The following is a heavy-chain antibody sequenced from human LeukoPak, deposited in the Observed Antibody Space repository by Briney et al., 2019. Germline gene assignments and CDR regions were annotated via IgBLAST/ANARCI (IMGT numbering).Heavy chain of an antibody. CDR1: GFNFSTFS. D-gene: IGHD5-12*01. V-gene: IGHV3-21*01. Sequence: GGSLRLSCAASGFNFSTFSMSWVRQAPGKGLEWVSSISSSSSYIYYADSAKGRFTISRDNAKNSLYLQMNSLRAEDTAVYYCARDRNGYDHGGGFDYWGQGTLVTVSS. J-gene: IGHJ4*02. CDR3: ARDRNGYDHGGGFDY. CDR2: ISSSSSYI.